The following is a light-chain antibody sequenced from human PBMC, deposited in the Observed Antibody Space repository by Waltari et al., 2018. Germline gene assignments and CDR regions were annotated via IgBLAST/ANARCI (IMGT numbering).Light chain of an antibody. CDR3: AAWDDSLSAWL. CDR2: IND. Sequence: QSVLTQPPSASGTPGQRVIISCSGSSSNIGRNTVNWYQQVPGTAHRLVMFINDQRPSGVPDRFSASKSGTSASLAISGLQSEDEADYYCAAWDDSLSAWLFGGGTKLTVL. V-gene: IGLV1-44*01. CDR1: SSNIGRNT. J-gene: IGLJ2*01.